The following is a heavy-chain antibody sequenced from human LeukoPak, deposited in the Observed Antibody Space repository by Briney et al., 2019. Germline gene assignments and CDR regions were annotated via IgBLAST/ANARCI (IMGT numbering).Heavy chain of an antibody. CDR2: INHSGST. J-gene: IGHJ5*02. Sequence: PSETLSLTCAVSGGSFSGYYWSWIRQPPGKGLEWIGEINHSGSTNYNPSLKSRVTISVDTSKNQFSLKLSSVTAADTAVYYCARDGRGKTGHWFDPWGQGTLVTVSS. V-gene: IGHV4-34*01. CDR1: GGSFSGYY. CDR3: ARDGRGKTGHWFDP. D-gene: IGHD3/OR15-3a*01.